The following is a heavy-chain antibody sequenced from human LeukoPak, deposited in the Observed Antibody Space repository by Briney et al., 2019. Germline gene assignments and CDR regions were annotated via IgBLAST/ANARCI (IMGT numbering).Heavy chain of an antibody. Sequence: SETLSLTCTLSGGSISTYYWSWIRQPPGKGLEWIGYIYHSGSTNYNPSLKSRVTISVDTSKNQFSLKLSSVTAADTAVYYCARDGIGAGWYFDLWGRGTRVTVSS. CDR3: ARDGIGAGWYFDL. D-gene: IGHD4-17*01. CDR2: IYHSGST. V-gene: IGHV4-59*01. J-gene: IGHJ2*01. CDR1: GGSISTYY.